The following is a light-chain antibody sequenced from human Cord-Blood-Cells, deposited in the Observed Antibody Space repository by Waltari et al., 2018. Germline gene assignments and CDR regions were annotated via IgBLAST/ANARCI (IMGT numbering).Light chain of an antibody. CDR1: SSNIGAGYD. CDR3: QSYDSSLSGYV. J-gene: IGLJ1*01. Sequence: QSVLTQPPSVSGAPGQRVTISCTGSSSNIGAGYDVHWYQQLPGTAPKLLILGNGERPSGVPDRFSGSKSGTSASLAITGLQAGDEADYYCQSYDSSLSGYVFGTGTKVTVL. V-gene: IGLV1-40*01. CDR2: GNG.